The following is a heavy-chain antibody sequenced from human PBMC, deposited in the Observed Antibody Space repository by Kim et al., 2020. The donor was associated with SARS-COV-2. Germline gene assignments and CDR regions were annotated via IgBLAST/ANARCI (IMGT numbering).Heavy chain of an antibody. Sequence: PGGSLRLSCAASGFSFSDYYMSWIRQAPGKGLEWVSYISGNGRTIYYTDSVKGRFTISRDNSKNSLYLQMNSLRAEDTALYYCARDLKTNNGDWGQGTLVTVSS. CDR3: ARDLKTNNGD. D-gene: IGHD1-7*01. V-gene: IGHV3-11*04. J-gene: IGHJ4*02. CDR1: GFSFSDYY. CDR2: ISGNGRTI.